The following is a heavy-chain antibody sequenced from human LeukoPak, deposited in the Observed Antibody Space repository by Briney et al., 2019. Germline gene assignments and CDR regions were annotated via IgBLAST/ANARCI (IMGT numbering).Heavy chain of an antibody. CDR1: GGSINSDH. J-gene: IGHJ4*02. CDR3: ASVRGLGVITPYLDY. V-gene: IGHV4-59*08. D-gene: IGHD3-16*02. CDR2: ISYTGST. Sequence: SETLSLTSTVSGGSINSDHWSWIRQPPGKGLEWIGCISYTGSTHYNPSLKSRVTILVDTSKNHFSLKLSSVTAADTAVYYCASVRGLGVITPYLDYWGQGTLVTVSS.